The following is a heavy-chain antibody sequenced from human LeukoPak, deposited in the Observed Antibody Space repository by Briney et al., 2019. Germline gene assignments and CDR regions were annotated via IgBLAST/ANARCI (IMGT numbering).Heavy chain of an antibody. CDR1: GYTFSTCD. CDR3: ARALGSISH. J-gene: IGHJ4*02. CDR2: MNPNSGNT. V-gene: IGHV1-8*01. Sequence: ASVKVSCKASGYTFSTCDINWVRQATGQGLEWIGWMNPNSGNTGFAHKFQGRVTMTRDTSINTAYMELSSLRSEDTAVYYCARALGSISHWGQGTLVTVSS. D-gene: IGHD1-1*01.